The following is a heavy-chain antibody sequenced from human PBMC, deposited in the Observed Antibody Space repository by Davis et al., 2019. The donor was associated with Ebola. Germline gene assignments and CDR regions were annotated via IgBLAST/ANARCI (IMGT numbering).Heavy chain of an antibody. Sequence: ASVKVSCKASGYTFTSYYMHWVRQAPGQGLEWMGIINPSGGSTSYAQKFQGRVTMTRDTSTSTVYMELRSLRSEDTAVYYCARDLGFTVTTFEGMDVWGQGTTVTVSS. CDR2: INPSGGST. D-gene: IGHD4-17*01. CDR3: ARDLGFTVTTFEGMDV. J-gene: IGHJ6*02. V-gene: IGHV1-46*01. CDR1: GYTFTSYY.